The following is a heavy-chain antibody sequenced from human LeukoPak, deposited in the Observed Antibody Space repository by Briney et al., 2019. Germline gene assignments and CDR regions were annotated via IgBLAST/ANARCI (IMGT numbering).Heavy chain of an antibody. CDR3: ARDRRHYYDSSGYPTDAFDV. V-gene: IGHV3-21*01. D-gene: IGHD3-22*01. CDR1: GFTLSSYS. Sequence: PGGSLRLSCAASGFTLSSYSMNWVRQAPGKGLEWVSSISSSSYYIYYADSVKGRFTISRDNANNSLYLQINSLRAEDTAVYYCARDRRHYYDSSGYPTDAFDVWGQGTMVTVSS. CDR2: ISSSSYYI. J-gene: IGHJ3*01.